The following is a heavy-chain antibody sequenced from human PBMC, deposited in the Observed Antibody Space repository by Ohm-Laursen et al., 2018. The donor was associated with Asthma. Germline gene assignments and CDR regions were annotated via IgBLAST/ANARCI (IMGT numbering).Heavy chain of an antibody. Sequence: SLRLSCAASGFTFTSYDMYWVRQAPGKGLEFVAVIWYDGSNKYYGDSVKGRFTISRDNSKNTVYLQMNSLRAEDTAVYYCARDRSRSGHYPRPHDYWGQGTLITVSS. CDR3: ARDRSRSGHYPRPHDY. V-gene: IGHV3-33*08. CDR1: GFTFTSYD. D-gene: IGHD3-22*01. J-gene: IGHJ4*02. CDR2: IWYDGSNK.